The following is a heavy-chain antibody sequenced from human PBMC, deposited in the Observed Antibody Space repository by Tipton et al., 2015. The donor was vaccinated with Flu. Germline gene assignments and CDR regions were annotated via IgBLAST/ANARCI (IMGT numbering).Heavy chain of an antibody. CDR3: AKDVGDYYGSGSYSNGMDV. Sequence: TLSLTCTVSGGSISSSSYHWAWIRQPPGKGLEWIGSIYYTGNTYHTPSLESRVSISADTSKRQFSLKLTSVTAADTAVYYCAKDVGDYYGSGSYSNGMDVWGQGTTVTVSS. J-gene: IGHJ6*02. D-gene: IGHD3-10*01. CDR2: IYYTGNT. V-gene: IGHV4-39*07. CDR1: GGSISSSSYH.